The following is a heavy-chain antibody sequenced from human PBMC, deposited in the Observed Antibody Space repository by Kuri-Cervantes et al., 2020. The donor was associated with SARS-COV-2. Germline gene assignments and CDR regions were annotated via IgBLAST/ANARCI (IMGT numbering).Heavy chain of an antibody. V-gene: IGHV3-74*01. D-gene: IGHD6-13*01. CDR2: TNTDGSST. Sequence: GESLKISCAASGFTFSTYWMHWVRQAPGKGLVWVSRTNTDGSSTSYADSVKGRFTISRDNAKNSLYLQMNSLRAEDTAVYYCARDPYSSSWYRYYYGMDVWGQGTTVTVSS. J-gene: IGHJ6*02. CDR3: ARDPYSSSWYRYYYGMDV. CDR1: GFTFSTYW.